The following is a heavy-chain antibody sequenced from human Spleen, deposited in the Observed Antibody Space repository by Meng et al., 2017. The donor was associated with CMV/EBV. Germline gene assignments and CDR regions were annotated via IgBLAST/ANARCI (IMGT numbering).Heavy chain of an antibody. V-gene: IGHV4-38-2*02. Sequence: GSLRLSCSVSGYSISSGHYWGWIRQSPGKELEWLGSIHHNGNTYYNPSLKNRAIISLDTSENKLSLKLSSLTAADTAVYYCARDAVLTLALNWFDAWGQGILVTVSS. CDR1: GYSISSGHY. D-gene: IGHD1-1*01. CDR3: ARDAVLTLALNWFDA. CDR2: IHHNGNT. J-gene: IGHJ5*02.